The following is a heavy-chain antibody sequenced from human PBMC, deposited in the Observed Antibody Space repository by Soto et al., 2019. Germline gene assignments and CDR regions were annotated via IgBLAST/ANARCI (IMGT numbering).Heavy chain of an antibody. CDR2: IFSSGST. D-gene: IGHD6-6*01. J-gene: IGHJ5*02. V-gene: IGHV4-4*07. CDR1: GGSITDYS. Sequence: PSETLSLTCTVSGGSITDYSWVWIRQPAGKGLEGIGRIFSSGSTNYNPSLKGRITMSLDTSKNQFSLKLNSATATDTAVYYCARAGIAARANWFDPWGQGTRVTVSS. CDR3: ARAGIAARANWFDP.